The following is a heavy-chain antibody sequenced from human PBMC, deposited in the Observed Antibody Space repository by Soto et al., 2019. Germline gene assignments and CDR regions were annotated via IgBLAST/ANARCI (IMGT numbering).Heavy chain of an antibody. CDR1: PGYISSVGYY. D-gene: IGHD3-3*01. CDR2: IYYTGNT. Sequence: PSETLSLTCTVSPGYISSVGYYWAWIRQHPGKGPEWIGNIYYTGNTNYNPSHTGRVTISLDTSKNQFSLNLTSVTAADTAVYYCARVYDFWSGYGPFDYWGQGSLVTVSS. CDR3: ARVYDFWSGYGPFDY. J-gene: IGHJ4*02. V-gene: IGHV4-31*03.